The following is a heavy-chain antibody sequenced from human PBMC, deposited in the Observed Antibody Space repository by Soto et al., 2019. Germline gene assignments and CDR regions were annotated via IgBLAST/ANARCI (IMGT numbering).Heavy chain of an antibody. CDR2: ISYDGSNK. CDR3: AKGFGDYEESLFYFDY. D-gene: IGHD4-17*01. CDR1: GFTFSSYG. Sequence: PGGSLRLSCAASGFTFSSYGMHWVRQAPGKGLEWVAVISYDGSNKYYADSVKGRFTISRDNSKNTLYLQMNSLRAEDTAVYYCAKGFGDYEESLFYFDYWGQGTLVTVSS. J-gene: IGHJ4*02. V-gene: IGHV3-30*18.